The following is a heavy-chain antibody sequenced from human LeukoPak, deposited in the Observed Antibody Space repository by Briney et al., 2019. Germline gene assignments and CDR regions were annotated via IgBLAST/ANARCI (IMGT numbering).Heavy chain of an antibody. CDR2: ISWNGGNT. CDR1: GFTFDDYG. Sequence: GGSLRLSCAASGFTFDDYGMSWVRQAPGKGLEWVSGISWNGGNTGYADSVKGRFTISRDNAKNSLYLQMNSLRAEDTALYHCARGISSGTYYLSDYWGQGALVTVSS. V-gene: IGHV3-20*01. J-gene: IGHJ4*02. D-gene: IGHD1-26*01. CDR3: ARGISSGTYYLSDY.